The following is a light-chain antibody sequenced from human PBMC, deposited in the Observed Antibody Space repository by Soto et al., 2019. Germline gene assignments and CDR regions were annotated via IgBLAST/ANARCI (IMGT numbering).Light chain of an antibody. Sequence: QSALTQPASVSGSPGQSITISCTGTSSDVGGYNYVSWYQQHPGKAPKLMIYDVSNRPSGVSNRFSGYKSGNTASLTISGLQAEDEADYYSSSYTSSSTLVVFGGGTKLTVL. V-gene: IGLV2-14*01. J-gene: IGLJ2*01. CDR1: SSDVGGYNY. CDR3: SSYTSSSTLVV. CDR2: DVS.